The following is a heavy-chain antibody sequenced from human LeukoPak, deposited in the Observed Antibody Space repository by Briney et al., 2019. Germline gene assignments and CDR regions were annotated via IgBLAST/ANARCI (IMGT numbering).Heavy chain of an antibody. CDR1: GYTFTGYY. CDR3: ARDILTGYYAGFDY. CDR2: INPNSGGT. J-gene: IGHJ4*02. D-gene: IGHD3-9*01. V-gene: IGHV1-2*02. Sequence: ASLKVSCKASGYTFTGYYMHWVRQAPGQGLEWMGWINPNSGGTNYAQKFQGRVTMTRDTSISTAYMELSRLRSDDTALYYCARDILTGYYAGFDYWGQGTLVTVSS.